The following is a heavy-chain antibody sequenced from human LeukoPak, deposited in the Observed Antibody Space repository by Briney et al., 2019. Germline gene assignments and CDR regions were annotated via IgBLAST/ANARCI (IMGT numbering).Heavy chain of an antibody. Sequence: PGRSLRLSCAASGFTFSSYWMSWVRQAPGKGLEWVANIKQDGSEKYYVDSVKGRFTISRDNAKNSLYLQMNSLRAEDTAVYYCARADYYDSSGGSYYYYGMDVWGQGTTVTVSS. CDR1: GFTFSSYW. CDR3: ARADYYDSSGGSYYYYGMDV. D-gene: IGHD3-22*01. CDR2: IKQDGSEK. J-gene: IGHJ6*02. V-gene: IGHV3-7*01.